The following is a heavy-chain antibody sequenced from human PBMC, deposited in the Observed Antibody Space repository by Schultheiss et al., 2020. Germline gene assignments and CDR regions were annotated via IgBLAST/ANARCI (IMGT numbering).Heavy chain of an antibody. Sequence: GGSLGLSCAASGFTFSDYYMSWIRQAPGMGLEWVSYISNSGSTTYYADSVKGRFTISRDNSKNTLYLQMGSLRAEDMAVYYCAREGGPVYPYGMDVWGQGTTVTVSS. V-gene: IGHV3-11*04. CDR2: ISNSGSTT. CDR3: AREGGPVYPYGMDV. D-gene: IGHD1-14*01. CDR1: GFTFSDYY. J-gene: IGHJ6*02.